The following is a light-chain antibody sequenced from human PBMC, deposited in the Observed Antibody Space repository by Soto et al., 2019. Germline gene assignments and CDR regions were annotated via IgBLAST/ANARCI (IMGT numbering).Light chain of an antibody. Sequence: DKLMSQSRATLSVSPGERVTLSCRASQNIHNHMSWFLQKPGQTPRLLIYDAIIRAPDVPAWFSGSWSGTEFTLTINSLQSEDLAVYYCQQYDAWPLTFGGGTKVDIK. J-gene: IGKJ4*01. CDR1: QNIHNH. V-gene: IGKV3-15*01. CDR3: QQYDAWPLT. CDR2: DAI.